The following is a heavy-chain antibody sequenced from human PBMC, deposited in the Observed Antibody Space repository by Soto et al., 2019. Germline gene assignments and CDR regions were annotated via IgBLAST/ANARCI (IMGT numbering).Heavy chain of an antibody. J-gene: IGHJ4*02. V-gene: IGHV1-69*13. CDR2: IIPIFGTA. D-gene: IGHD6-13*01. CDR3: ARGVCCSWSHFDY. Sequence: SVKVSCKASGGTFSSYAISWVRQAPGQGLEWMGGIIPIFGTANYAQKFQGRVTITADESTSTAYMELSSLSSEDTAVYYCARGVCCSWSHFDYWGQGTLVTVSS. CDR1: GGTFSSYA.